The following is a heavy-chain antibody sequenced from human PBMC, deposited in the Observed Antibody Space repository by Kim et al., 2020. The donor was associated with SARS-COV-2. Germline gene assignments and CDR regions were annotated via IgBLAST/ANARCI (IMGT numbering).Heavy chain of an antibody. CDR2: IIPILGTA. CDR1: GCTFSSYA. J-gene: IGHJ6*01. CDR3: SRDRGYCSGGSCYDYYYGM. V-gene: IGHV1-69*13. D-gene: IGHD2-15*01. Sequence: SVKVSCKASGCTFSSYAISWVRQAPGQGLEWMGGIIPILGTANYAQKFQGRVTITADESTSTAYMELSSLRSEDTAVYYCSRDRGYCSGGSCYDYYYGM.